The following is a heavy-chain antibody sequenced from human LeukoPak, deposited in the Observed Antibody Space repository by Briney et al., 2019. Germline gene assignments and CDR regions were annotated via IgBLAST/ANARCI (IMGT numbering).Heavy chain of an antibody. D-gene: IGHD6-13*01. CDR2: ISAYNGNT. Sequence: GASVKVSCKASGYTFTSYGISWVRQAPGQGLEWMGWISAYNGNTNYAQKLQGRVPMTTDTSTSTAYMELRSLRSDDTAVYYCARDVSPLAAAGITPYNWFYPWGQGTLVTVSS. J-gene: IGHJ5*02. CDR3: ARDVSPLAAAGITPYNWFYP. CDR1: GYTFTSYG. V-gene: IGHV1-18*01.